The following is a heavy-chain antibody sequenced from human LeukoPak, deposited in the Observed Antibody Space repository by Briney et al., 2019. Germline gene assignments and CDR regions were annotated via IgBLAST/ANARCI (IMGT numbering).Heavy chain of an antibody. CDR3: ARDSSSPNWFGP. CDR1: GGSISSSSYY. CDR2: IYYSGST. V-gene: IGHV4-39*02. Sequence: PSETLSLTCTVSGGSISSSSYYWGWIRQPPGKGLEWIGSIYYSGSTYYNPSLKSRVTISVDTSKNQFSLKLSSVTAADTAVYYCARDSSSPNWFGPWGQGTLVTVSS. J-gene: IGHJ5*02. D-gene: IGHD6-13*01.